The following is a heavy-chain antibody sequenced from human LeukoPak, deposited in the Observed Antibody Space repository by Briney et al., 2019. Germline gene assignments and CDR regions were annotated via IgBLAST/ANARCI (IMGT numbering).Heavy chain of an antibody. CDR2: INPSGGST. J-gene: IGHJ6*03. CDR1: GYTFTSYY. CDR3: ASHPTHQLMDV. Sequence: ASVKVSCKASGYTFTSYYMHWVRQAPGQGLEWMGIINPSGGSTSYAHKFQGRVTMTRDTSTSTVYMELSSLRSEDTAVYYCASHPTHQLMDVWGKGTTVTVSS. D-gene: IGHD1-1*01. V-gene: IGHV1-46*03.